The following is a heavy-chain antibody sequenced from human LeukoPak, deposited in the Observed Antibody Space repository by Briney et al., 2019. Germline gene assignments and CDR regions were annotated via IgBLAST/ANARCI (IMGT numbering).Heavy chain of an antibody. V-gene: IGHV3-74*01. Sequence: GGSLRLSSVDSGFTFSSFWMHWVRQAPGEGLVWVSRMNSDGSDIRYADSVKGRFTISRDNAKNTLYLQMNSLRAEDTAVYYCARDLQYASGSNPLYWGQGTLVIVSS. D-gene: IGHD3-10*01. CDR2: MNSDGSDI. J-gene: IGHJ4*02. CDR1: GFTFSSFW. CDR3: ARDLQYASGSNPLY.